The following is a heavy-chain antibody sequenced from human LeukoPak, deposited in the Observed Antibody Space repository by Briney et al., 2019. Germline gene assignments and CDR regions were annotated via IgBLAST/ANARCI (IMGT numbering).Heavy chain of an antibody. D-gene: IGHD6-19*01. J-gene: IGHJ4*02. CDR3: AKVRGSGWYEAFDY. Sequence: GSLRLSCAASGFTFSTYSLNWVRQAPGKGLEWVSYISSTGSAIYYADSVKGRFTMSRDNSKNTLHLQMNSLRAEDTAVYYCAKVRGSGWYEAFDYWGQGALVTVSS. V-gene: IGHV3-48*01. CDR1: GFTFSTYS. CDR2: ISSTGSAI.